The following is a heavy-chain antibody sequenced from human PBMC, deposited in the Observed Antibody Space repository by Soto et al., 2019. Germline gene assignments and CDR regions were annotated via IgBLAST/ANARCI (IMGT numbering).Heavy chain of an antibody. D-gene: IGHD4-17*01. Sequence: EVQLVESGGGLVQPGGSLRLSCAASGFTVSSNYMSWVRQAPGKGLEWVSVIYSGGSTYYADSVKGRFTISRHNSKNTLYLQMNSLRAEDTAVYYCARDMGTTVVPDAFDIWGQGTMVTVSS. J-gene: IGHJ3*02. CDR1: GFTVSSNY. CDR2: IYSGGST. V-gene: IGHV3-53*04. CDR3: ARDMGTTVVPDAFDI.